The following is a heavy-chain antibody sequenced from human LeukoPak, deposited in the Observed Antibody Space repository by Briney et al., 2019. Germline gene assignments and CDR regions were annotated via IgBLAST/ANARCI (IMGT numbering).Heavy chain of an antibody. CDR1: GFTFSSYW. CDR2: IKQDGSEK. Sequence: GGSLRLSCAASGFTFSSYWMSWFRQAPGKGLEWVANIKQDGSEKYYVDSVKGRFTISRDNAKNSLYLQMNSLRAEDTAVYYCAKAETGPIVATFYYYYYYYMDVWGKGTTVTVSS. D-gene: IGHD5-12*01. CDR3: AKAETGPIVATFYYYYYYYMDV. V-gene: IGHV3-7*01. J-gene: IGHJ6*03.